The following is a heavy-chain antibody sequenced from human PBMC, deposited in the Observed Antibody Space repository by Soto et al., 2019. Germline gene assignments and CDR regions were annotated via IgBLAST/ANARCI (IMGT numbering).Heavy chain of an antibody. D-gene: IGHD3-3*01. CDR1: GGSISSGDYY. CDR2: IYYSGST. J-gene: IGHJ5*02. Sequence: QVQLQESGPGLVKPSQTLSLTCTVSGGSISSGDYYWSWIRQHPGKGLEWIGYIYYSGSTYYNPSLKSRVTISVDTSKNQFSRKLGSVTAADTAVYYCARWWSGSRQGFDPWGQGTLVTVSS. CDR3: ARWWSGSRQGFDP. V-gene: IGHV4-31*03.